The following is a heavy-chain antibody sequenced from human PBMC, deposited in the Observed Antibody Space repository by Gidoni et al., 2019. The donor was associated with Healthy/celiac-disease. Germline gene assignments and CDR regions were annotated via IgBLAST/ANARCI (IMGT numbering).Heavy chain of an antibody. CDR1: GGTFSSYA. D-gene: IGHD2-15*01. CDR2: IIPIFGTA. J-gene: IGHJ5*02. V-gene: IGHV1-69*01. CDR3: ARAPNVGFCSGDNWFDP. Sequence: QVQLVQSGAEVKKPGASVKVSCKAYGGTFSSYAISWVRQAPGQGLEWMGGIIPIFGTANYEQKFQGRGTITAEESTSKAYLELSSLRSEDTAVYYCARAPNVGFCSGDNWFDPWGQGTLVTVSS.